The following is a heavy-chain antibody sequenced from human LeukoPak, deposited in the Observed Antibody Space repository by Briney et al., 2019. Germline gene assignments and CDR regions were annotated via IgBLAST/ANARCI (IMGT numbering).Heavy chain of an antibody. V-gene: IGHV4-59*12. CDR1: GGSISSSY. J-gene: IGHJ4*02. CDR3: ARFTSSKAYFDY. CDR2: IYYSGST. Sequence: SETLSLTCTVSGGSISSSYWSWIRQPPGKGLEWIGYIYYSGSTNYNPSLKSRVSTSVDTSKNQFSLKLSSVTAADTAMYYCARFTSSKAYFDYWGQGTLVTVSS.